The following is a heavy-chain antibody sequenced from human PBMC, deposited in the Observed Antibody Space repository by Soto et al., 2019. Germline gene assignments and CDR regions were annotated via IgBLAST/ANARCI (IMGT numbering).Heavy chain of an antibody. Sequence: QVQLQESGPGLVKPSETLSLTCTVSGGSISSYYWSWIRQPPGKGLEWIGFIYYRGNTNYNPSLKSRVTISVDNSKNQFSLKLSSVTAADTAVYYCERQPGYYDILTGYSTYYFDYWGQGTLVTVSS. CDR1: GGSISSYY. V-gene: IGHV4-59*08. CDR3: ERQPGYYDILTGYSTYYFDY. D-gene: IGHD3-9*01. J-gene: IGHJ4*02. CDR2: IYYRGNT.